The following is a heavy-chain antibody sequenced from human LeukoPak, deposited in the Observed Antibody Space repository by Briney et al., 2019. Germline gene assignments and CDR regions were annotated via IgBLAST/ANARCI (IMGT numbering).Heavy chain of an antibody. J-gene: IGHJ6*03. D-gene: IGHD3-3*01. CDR2: IKSKTDGGTT. CDR1: GFTFSNAW. Sequence: GGSLRLSCAASGFTFSNAWMSWVRQAPGKGLEWVGRIKSKTDGGTTDYAAPVKGRFTISRDDSKNTLYLQMNSLKTEDTAMYYCTTGKKHYDFWSGYFGSRLEGYMDVWGKGTTVTVSS. V-gene: IGHV3-15*01. CDR3: TTGKKHYDFWSGYFGSRLEGYMDV.